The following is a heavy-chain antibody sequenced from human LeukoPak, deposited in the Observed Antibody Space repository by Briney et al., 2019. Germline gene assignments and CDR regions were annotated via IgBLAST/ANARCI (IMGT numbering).Heavy chain of an antibody. CDR1: GYTSTSYG. J-gene: IGHJ5*02. CDR2: ISAYNGNT. CDR3: ARLGYDSSGYYFDLGWFDP. Sequence: ASVKVSCKASGYTSTSYGISWVRQAPGQGLEWMGWISAYNGNTNYAQKLQGRVTMTTDTSTSTAYMELRSLRSDDTAVYYCARLGYDSSGYYFDLGWFDPWGQGTLVTVSS. V-gene: IGHV1-18*01. D-gene: IGHD3-22*01.